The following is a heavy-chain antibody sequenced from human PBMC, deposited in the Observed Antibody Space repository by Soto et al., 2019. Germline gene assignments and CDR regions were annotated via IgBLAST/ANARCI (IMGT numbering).Heavy chain of an antibody. CDR3: AKGPHNTCYDILTGRDEYFDY. CDR1: GFTFSSYA. D-gene: IGHD3-9*01. CDR2: ISGSGGST. V-gene: IGHV3-23*01. Sequence: GGSLRLSCAASGFTFSSYAMSWVRQAPGKGLEWVSAISGSGGSTYYADSVKGRFTISRDNSKNTLYLQMNSLRAEDTAVYYCAKGPHNTCYDILTGRDEYFDYWGQGTLVTVSS. J-gene: IGHJ4*02.